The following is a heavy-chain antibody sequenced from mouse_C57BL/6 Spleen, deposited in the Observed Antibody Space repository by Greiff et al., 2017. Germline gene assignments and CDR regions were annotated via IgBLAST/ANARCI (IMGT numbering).Heavy chain of an antibody. J-gene: IGHJ4*01. Sequence: QVQLQQPGAELVKPGASVKLSCKASGYTFTSYWMHWVKQRPGQGLEWIGMIHPNSGSTNYNEKFKSKAPLTVDKSSSTAYMQPISLTSEDSAVYYCAVYGSSYAMDYWGQGTSVTVSS. CDR2: IHPNSGST. V-gene: IGHV1-64*01. CDR3: AVYGSSYAMDY. CDR1: GYTFTSYW. D-gene: IGHD1-1*01.